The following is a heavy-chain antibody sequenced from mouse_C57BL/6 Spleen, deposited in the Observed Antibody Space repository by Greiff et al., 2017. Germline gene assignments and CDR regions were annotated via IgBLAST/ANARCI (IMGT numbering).Heavy chain of an antibody. CDR1: GYTFTSYW. J-gene: IGHJ2*01. D-gene: IGHD3-2*02. CDR2: IDPSASYS. CDR3: ARAELRLPYYFDY. V-gene: IGHV1-50*01. Sequence: QVQLQQPGAELVKPGASVKLSCKASGYTFTSYWMQWVKQRPGQGLEWIGEIDPSASYSNYNQKFKGKATLTVDTSSSTAYMQLSSLTSEDSAVYYGARAELRLPYYFDYWGQGTTLTVSS.